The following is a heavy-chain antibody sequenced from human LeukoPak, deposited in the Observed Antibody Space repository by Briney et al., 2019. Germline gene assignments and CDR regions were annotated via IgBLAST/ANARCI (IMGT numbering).Heavy chain of an antibody. V-gene: IGHV1-2*06. CDR1: GYTFTGYY. Sequence: ASVKVSCKASGYTFTGYYMHWVRQAPGQGLEWMGRINPTSGGTNYAQKFQGRVTMTRDTSISTAYMELSRLRSDDTAVYYCAREWATRSAFDIWGQGTMVTVSS. J-gene: IGHJ3*02. CDR3: AREWATRSAFDI. CDR2: INPTSGGT. D-gene: IGHD2-15*01.